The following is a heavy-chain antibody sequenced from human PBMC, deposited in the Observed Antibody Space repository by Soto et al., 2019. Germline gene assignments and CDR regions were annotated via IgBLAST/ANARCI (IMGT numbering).Heavy chain of an antibody. J-gene: IGHJ4*02. CDR3: ARSTTTIFATAVLDY. D-gene: IGHD3-3*01. CDR1: GFNIFNFRSFA. V-gene: IGHV3-23*01. CDR2: ISGGGGST. Sequence: EVQLLESGGGLVQPGGSLRLSCAASGFNIFNFRSFAMNWVRQAPGKGLEWASAISGGGGSTYYADPVKGRFTISRDNSRDTLYLQMNGLRADDTATYYCARSTTTIFATAVLDYWGQGALVTVSS.